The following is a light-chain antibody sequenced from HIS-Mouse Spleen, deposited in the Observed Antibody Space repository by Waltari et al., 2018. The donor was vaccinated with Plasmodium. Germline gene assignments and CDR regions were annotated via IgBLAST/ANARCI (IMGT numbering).Light chain of an antibody. CDR3: QQSDSTWT. CDR2: AAS. J-gene: IGKJ1*01. Sequence: DIQMTKSQTSLSASVGERVTITCRASQSISSYLNWYQQKPGKAPKLLIYAASSLQSGVPSRFSGSGSGTDFTLTISSLQPEDFATYYCQQSDSTWTFGQGTKVEIK. CDR1: QSISSY. V-gene: IGKV1-39*01.